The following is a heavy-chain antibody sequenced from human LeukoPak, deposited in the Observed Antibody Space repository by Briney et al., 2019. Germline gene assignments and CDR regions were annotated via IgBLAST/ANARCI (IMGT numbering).Heavy chain of an antibody. CDR3: AKGYSSSWYYFDY. V-gene: IGHV3-23*01. J-gene: IGHJ4*02. Sequence: AGSLRLSCAASEFTFSSYAMSWVRQAPGKGLEWVSAISGSGGSTYYADSVKGRFTISRDNSKNTLYLQMNNLRAEDTAVYYCAKGYSSSWYYFDYWGQGALVTASS. CDR1: EFTFSSYA. CDR2: ISGSGGST. D-gene: IGHD6-13*01.